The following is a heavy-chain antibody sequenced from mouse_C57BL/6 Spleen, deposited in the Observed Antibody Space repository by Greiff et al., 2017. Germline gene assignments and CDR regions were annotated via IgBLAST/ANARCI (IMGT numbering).Heavy chain of an antibody. CDR3: ACDYPY. Sequence: VQLQQSGAELVMPGASVKLSCKASGYTFTSYWMHWVKQRPGQGLEWIGEIDPSDSYTNYNQKFKGKSTLTVDKSTSTAYTQLSSLTSRDSAVYYCACDYPYWGQGTLVTVSA. V-gene: IGHV1-69*01. CDR1: GYTFTSYW. J-gene: IGHJ3*01. CDR2: IDPSDSYT. D-gene: IGHD2-4*01.